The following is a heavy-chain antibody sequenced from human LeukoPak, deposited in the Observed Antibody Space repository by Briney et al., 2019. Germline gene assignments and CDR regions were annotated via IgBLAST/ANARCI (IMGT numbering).Heavy chain of an antibody. CDR3: ARVRDGYLNVY. V-gene: IGHV1-18*01. Sequence: ASVKVSCKASGYTFTSYGISWVRQAPGQGLEWMGWISAYNGNTNYAQKLQGRVTMTTDTSTSTAYMELRSLGCDDTAVYYCARVRDGYLNVYWGQGTLVTVSS. J-gene: IGHJ4*02. D-gene: IGHD5-24*01. CDR2: ISAYNGNT. CDR1: GYTFTSYG.